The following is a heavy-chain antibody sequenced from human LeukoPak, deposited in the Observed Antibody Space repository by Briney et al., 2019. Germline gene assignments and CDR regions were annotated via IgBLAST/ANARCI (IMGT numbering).Heavy chain of an antibody. V-gene: IGHV3-7*01. CDR3: VRESRPGGAMGLYHNLDY. Sequence: PGGSLRLSCAASGFKFSDFWMTWVRQSPGKGPEWVANIKEDGSEEYHVDSVKGRFTISRDNTKNLLFLEMNNLRGDDTAIYYCVRESRPGGAMGLYHNLDYWGQGTLVAVSS. CDR1: GFKFSDFW. CDR2: IKEDGSEE. J-gene: IGHJ4*02. D-gene: IGHD1-1*01.